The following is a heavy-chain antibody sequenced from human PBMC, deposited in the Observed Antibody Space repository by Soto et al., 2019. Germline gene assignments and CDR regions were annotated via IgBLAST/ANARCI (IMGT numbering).Heavy chain of an antibody. CDR1: GGTFSSYA. D-gene: IGHD4-4*01. CDR3: ARHRITTSIAWFDP. V-gene: IGHV1-69*01. CDR2: IIPIFGTA. J-gene: IGHJ5*02. Sequence: QVQLVQSGAEVKKPGSSVKVSCKASGGTFSSYAISWVRQAPGQGLEWMGGIIPIFGTANYAQKFQGRVTITADESTSTAYTELSSLRSEDTAVYYCARHRITTSIAWFDPWGQGTLVTVSS.